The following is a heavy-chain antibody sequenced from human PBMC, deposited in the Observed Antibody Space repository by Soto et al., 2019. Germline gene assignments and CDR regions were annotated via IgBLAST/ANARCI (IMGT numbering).Heavy chain of an antibody. V-gene: IGHV1-18*04. D-gene: IGHD4-17*01. CDR1: GYSFSNNG. CDR3: ARDLGYGDYGTDF. J-gene: IGHJ4*02. CDR2: INGDNGNT. Sequence: QVQLVQSGAEVKKPGASVKVSCQASGYSFSNNGISWVRQAPGHGFEWMGWINGDNGNTNYAQKFQGRVTMTTDTSTITAYMELRSLRSDDTAVYYCARDLGYGDYGTDFWGQGTLVTVSS.